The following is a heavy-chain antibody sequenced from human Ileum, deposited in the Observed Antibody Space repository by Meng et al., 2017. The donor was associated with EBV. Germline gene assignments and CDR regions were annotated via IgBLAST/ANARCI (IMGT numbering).Heavy chain of an antibody. CDR1: GGSFSNYY. D-gene: IGHD4-23*01. Sequence: HVHVQEGGAGLLKPSEALSLTCGVYGGSFSNYYWTWIRQPPGKGLERIGEISHTGTTKYNPSLKNRVTISLDTSNNQFSLNLNSVTAADTALYYCARYGTCGANSFYCFDPWGQGTLVTVSS. J-gene: IGHJ5*02. CDR2: ISHTGTT. V-gene: IGHV4-34*01. CDR3: ARYGTCGANSFYCFDP.